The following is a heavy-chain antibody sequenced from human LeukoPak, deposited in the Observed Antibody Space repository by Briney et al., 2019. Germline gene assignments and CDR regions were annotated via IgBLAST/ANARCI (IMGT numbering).Heavy chain of an antibody. Sequence: SSLTLSLTCAISGDIVSSNSAAWNWRRQSPSRGLEWLGRQCYRSKWYNDYAVSVKSRIAINPDTSKNQFSLQLKSVTPEHTAVYYCSRLHKAFDGARDTFDIWGQGTMVTVSS. J-gene: IGHJ3*02. V-gene: IGHV6-1*01. CDR3: SRLHKAFDGARDTFDI. D-gene: IGHD3-10*01. CDR1: GDIVSSNSAA. CDR2: QCYRSKWYN.